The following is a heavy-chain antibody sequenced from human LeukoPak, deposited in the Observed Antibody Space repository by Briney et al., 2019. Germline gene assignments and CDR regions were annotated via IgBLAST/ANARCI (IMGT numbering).Heavy chain of an antibody. V-gene: IGHV1-18*01. CDR1: GYSFITYG. Sequence: GASVKVSCKTSGYSFITYGISWVQQAPGQGLEWMGWITAYNGNTKSAQKLQDRVTMTTDTSTSTAYMELRSLRSDDTAVYHCARVNSNILPGYNIPIALVIWGKGQWSPSLQ. D-gene: IGHD3-9*01. CDR3: ARVNSNILPGYNIPIALVI. CDR2: ITAYNGNT. J-gene: IGHJ3*02.